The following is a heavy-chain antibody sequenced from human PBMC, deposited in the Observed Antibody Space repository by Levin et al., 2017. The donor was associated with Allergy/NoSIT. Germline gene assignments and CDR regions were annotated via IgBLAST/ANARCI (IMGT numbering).Heavy chain of an antibody. V-gene: IGHV3-49*03. CDR2: IRSKAHGGTT. Sequence: LSLTCTASGFTFGDYAMSWFRQAPGKGLEWVGFIRSKAHGGTTEYAASVKGRFTISRDDSKSIAYLQMNSLKTEDTAVYYCTRDPSGSYPSAGYNWGQGTLVTVSS. D-gene: IGHD1-26*01. CDR1: GFTFGDYA. CDR3: TRDPSGSYPSAGYN. J-gene: IGHJ4*02.